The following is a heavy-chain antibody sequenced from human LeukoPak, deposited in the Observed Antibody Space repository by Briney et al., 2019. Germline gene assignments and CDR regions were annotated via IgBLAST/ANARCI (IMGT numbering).Heavy chain of an antibody. CDR3: ARATRKADAFDI. D-gene: IGHD1-14*01. Sequence: SETLSLTCTVSGGXXXXXXXXXXXXXQPXXXGXEXXXYIYYSGSTNYNXSLKSRVTISVDTSKNQFSLKLSSVTAADTAVYYXARATRKADAFDIWGQGTMVTVSS. CDR2: IYYSGST. V-gene: IGHV4-61*01. CDR1: GGXXXXXXXX. J-gene: IGHJ3*02.